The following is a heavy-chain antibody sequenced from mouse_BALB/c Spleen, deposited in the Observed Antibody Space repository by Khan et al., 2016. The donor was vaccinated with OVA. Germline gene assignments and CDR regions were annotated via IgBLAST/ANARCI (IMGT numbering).Heavy chain of an antibody. Sequence: EVMLVESGGDLVKPGGSLKLSCEASGFTFSSYGMSWVRQTPDKRLEWVATISNGGSYTYYPDSVKGRLTISIDNAKNTLYLQMSSLKSEDTAMYYCARHRFTSPAAWFAYWGQGTLVTVSA. J-gene: IGHJ3*01. CDR3: ARHRFTSPAAWFAY. CDR2: ISNGGSYT. D-gene: IGHD1-1*01. V-gene: IGHV5-6*01. CDR1: GFTFSSYG.